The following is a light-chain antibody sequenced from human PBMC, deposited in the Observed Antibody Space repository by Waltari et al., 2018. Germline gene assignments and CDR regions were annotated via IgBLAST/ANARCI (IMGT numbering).Light chain of an antibody. Sequence: YVVTQPPSVSVAPGKPATLTCGGDNIDSKSVTWYQQKPGQAPILVIFYDSDRPSGIPERFSGSNSGNTATLTISWVEAGDEADYHWQVWDDTTNAGVFGGGTRLTVL. CDR2: YDS. V-gene: IGLV3-21*04. CDR1: NIDSKS. J-gene: IGLJ3*02. CDR3: QVWDDTTNAGV.